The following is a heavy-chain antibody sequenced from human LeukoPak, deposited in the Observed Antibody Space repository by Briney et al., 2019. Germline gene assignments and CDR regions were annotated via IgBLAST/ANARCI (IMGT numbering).Heavy chain of an antibody. J-gene: IGHJ5*02. D-gene: IGHD2-2*02. CDR2: ISYDGSNK. CDR3: ARDGLTLGYCSSTSCYSWFDP. CDR1: GFTFSSYA. V-gene: IGHV3-30-3*01. Sequence: PGGSLRLSCAASGFTFSSYAMHWVRQAPGKGLEWVAVISYDGSNKYYADSVKGRFTISRDNSKNTLYLQMNSLRAEDTAVYYCARDGLTLGYCSSTSCYSWFDPWGQGALVTVSS.